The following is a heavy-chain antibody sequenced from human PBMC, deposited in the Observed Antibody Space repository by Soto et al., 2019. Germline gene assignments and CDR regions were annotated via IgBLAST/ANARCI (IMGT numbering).Heavy chain of an antibody. D-gene: IGHD3-22*01. J-gene: IGHJ3*02. V-gene: IGHV3-30-3*01. CDR1: GFTFSSYA. CDR3: ARDHNDYYDSSGYYYVGAI. CDR2: ISYDGSNK. Sequence: PGGSLRLSCAASGFTFSSYAMHWVRQAPGKGLEWVAVISYDGSNKYYADSVKGRFTISRDNSKNTLCLQMNSLRAEDTAVYYCARDHNDYYDSSGYYYVGAIWGQGTMVTVSS.